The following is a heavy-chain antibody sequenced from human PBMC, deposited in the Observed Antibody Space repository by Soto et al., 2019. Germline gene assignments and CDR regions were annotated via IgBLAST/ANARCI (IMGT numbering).Heavy chain of an antibody. Sequence: HTETLTLTCTVSRLSLSKGRLGVSWNRQPPGKALEWLAHIFSNDDKSYSTSLKSRLTVSKDTSRSQVVLTMTNMDPVDSATYYCAVIKYCSMTGCYLRSFDLCGQGTLGTRSS. D-gene: IGHD2-2*01. CDR2: IFSNDDK. J-gene: IGHJ5*02. CDR3: AVIKYCSMTGCYLRSFDL. CDR1: RLSLSKGRLG. V-gene: IGHV2-26*01.